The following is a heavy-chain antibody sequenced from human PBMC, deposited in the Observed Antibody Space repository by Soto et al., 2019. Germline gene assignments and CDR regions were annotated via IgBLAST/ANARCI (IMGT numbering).Heavy chain of an antibody. CDR3: ARPPLPGIVIPGGYNYHDGLDV. V-gene: IGHV5-51*01. CDR1: GYSFTCYW. J-gene: IGHJ6*02. CDR2: IYPGDSDT. Sequence: GEALKVTWKGSGYSFTCYWIGSVRQMPGKGLEWMGIIYPGDSDTKYSPSFEGQVTISADKSTNTAYLQWSSLKASDTAMYYCARPPLPGIVIPGGYNYHDGLDVWGQGTPVTVSS. D-gene: IGHD1-26*01.